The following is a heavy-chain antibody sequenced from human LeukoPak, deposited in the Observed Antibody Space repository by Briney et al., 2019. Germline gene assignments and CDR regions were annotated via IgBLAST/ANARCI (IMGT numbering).Heavy chain of an antibody. CDR2: ISSSSSYI. CDR1: GFTFSSYS. D-gene: IGHD3-9*01. J-gene: IGHJ6*02. Sequence: GGSLRLSCAASGFTFSSYSMNWVRQAPGKGLEWVSSISSSSSYIYYADSVKGRFTISRDNAKNSLYLQMNSLRAEDTAVYYCARDDYDILTGYYRYYYYGMDVWGQGTTVTVSS. V-gene: IGHV3-21*01. CDR3: ARDDYDILTGYYRYYYYGMDV.